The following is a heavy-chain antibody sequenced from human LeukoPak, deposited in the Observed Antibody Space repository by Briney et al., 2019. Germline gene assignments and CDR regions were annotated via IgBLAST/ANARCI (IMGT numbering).Heavy chain of an antibody. Sequence: SETLSLTCTVSGGSISSYYWSWIRQPPGKGREWIGYIYYSGSTNYNPSLKSRVTISVDTSKNQFSLKLSSVTAADTAVYYCARAYCSGGSCYPNYWGQGTLVTVSS. J-gene: IGHJ4*02. CDR3: ARAYCSGGSCYPNY. V-gene: IGHV4-59*01. CDR1: GGSISSYY. CDR2: IYYSGST. D-gene: IGHD2-15*01.